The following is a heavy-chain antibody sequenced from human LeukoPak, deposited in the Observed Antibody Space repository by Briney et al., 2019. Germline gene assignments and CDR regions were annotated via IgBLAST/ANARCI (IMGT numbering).Heavy chain of an antibody. J-gene: IGHJ4*02. Sequence: GGSLRLSCAASGFTFSSSAMSWVRQASGKGLEWVSSISGSGSGGSTYYADSVKGRFTISRDNSKNTLYLQMNSLRAEDTAVYYCAKSGYNRFDYWGQGTLVTVSS. CDR3: AKSGYNRFDY. CDR1: GFTFSSSA. D-gene: IGHD5-24*01. V-gene: IGHV3-23*01. CDR2: ISGSGSGGST.